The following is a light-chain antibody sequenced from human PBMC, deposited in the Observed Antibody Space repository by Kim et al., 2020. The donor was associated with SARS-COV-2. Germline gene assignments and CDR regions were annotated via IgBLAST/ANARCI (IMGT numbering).Light chain of an antibody. Sequence: DIQMTQSPSSLSASVGDRVTITCQASHDISNYLNWYQQKPGKAPKLLIYDASNLETGVPSRFSGSGSGTDFTFTISSLQPEDIATYYCQQYDNLPYTFGQGTKLEI. CDR3: QQYDNLPYT. V-gene: IGKV1-33*01. CDR1: HDISNY. CDR2: DAS. J-gene: IGKJ2*01.